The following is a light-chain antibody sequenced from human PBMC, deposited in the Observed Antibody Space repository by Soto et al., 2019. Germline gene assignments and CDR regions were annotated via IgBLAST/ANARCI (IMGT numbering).Light chain of an antibody. J-gene: IGKJ3*01. CDR3: QHSYSTLT. CDR1: QSISSY. V-gene: IGKV1-39*01. CDR2: AAS. Sequence: DIQMTQSPSSLSASVGDRVTITCRASQSISSYLNWYQQKPGKAPKLLIYAASSLQSGVPSRFSGSGSGTDFTLTISSLQPEHFATYYSQHSYSTLTFGPGTKVDIK.